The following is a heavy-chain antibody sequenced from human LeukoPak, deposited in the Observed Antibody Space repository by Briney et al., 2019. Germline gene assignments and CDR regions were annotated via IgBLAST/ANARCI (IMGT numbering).Heavy chain of an antibody. CDR1: GGSISSYY. CDR3: ARGSVGSSSPWFDP. D-gene: IGHD6-13*01. CDR2: IYTSGST. V-gene: IGHV4-4*07. Sequence: PSETLSLTCTVSGGSISSYYWSWIRRPAGKGLEWIGRIYTSGSTNYNPSLKSRVTMSVDTSKNQFSLKLSCVTAADTAVYYCARGSVGSSSPWFDPWGQGTLVTVSS. J-gene: IGHJ5*02.